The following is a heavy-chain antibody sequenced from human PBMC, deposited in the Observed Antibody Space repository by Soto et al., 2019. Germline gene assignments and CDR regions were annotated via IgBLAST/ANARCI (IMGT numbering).Heavy chain of an antibody. CDR2: INRDGSKQ. CDR3: ARDVSPGSSSLYLDAFDI. Sequence: EVHLEESGGDLVQPGGSLRLSCAASGFTLSAYWMTWVRQAPGKGLEWVANINRDGSKQSYLDSVRGRFTISRDNVGNLLYLQMDSLRADDTALYCCARDVSPGSSSLYLDAFDIWGQGTRVTVSS. V-gene: IGHV3-7*04. D-gene: IGHD6-13*01. CDR1: GFTLSAYW. J-gene: IGHJ3*02.